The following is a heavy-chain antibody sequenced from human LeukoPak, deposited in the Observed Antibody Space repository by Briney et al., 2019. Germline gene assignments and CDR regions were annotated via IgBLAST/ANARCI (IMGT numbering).Heavy chain of an antibody. CDR2: INTSGGST. V-gene: IGHV1-46*01. CDR3: ARGRLSSWYNWNEVEAFDT. Sequence: ASVKVSCKASGYTFTSYYMHWVRQVPGQGLEWMGIINTSGGSTSYAQKFQGRVTMTRDTSTSTVYIELNSLRSEDTAVDDRARGRLSSWYNWNEVEAFDTWGQGTMVTLSS. CDR1: GYTFTSYY. J-gene: IGHJ3*02. D-gene: IGHD1-1*01.